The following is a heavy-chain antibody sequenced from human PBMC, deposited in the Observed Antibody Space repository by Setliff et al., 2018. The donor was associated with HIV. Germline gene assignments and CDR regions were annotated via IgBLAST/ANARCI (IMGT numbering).Heavy chain of an antibody. CDR2: INPNSSDT. Sequence: ASVKVSCKASGNTLRNNAIGWVRQAPGQGLEWMGWINPNSSDTNYAQKFQGRVTMTRDTSISTVYMELSSLRSDDTAVYYCARAAGYSSSWHRYAFEIWGQGTMVTVSS. J-gene: IGHJ3*02. CDR3: ARAAGYSSSWHRYAFEI. CDR1: GNTLRNNA. D-gene: IGHD6-13*01. V-gene: IGHV1-2*02.